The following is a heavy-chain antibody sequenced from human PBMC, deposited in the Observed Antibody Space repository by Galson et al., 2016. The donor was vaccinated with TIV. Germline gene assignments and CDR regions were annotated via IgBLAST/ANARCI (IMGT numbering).Heavy chain of an antibody. J-gene: IGHJ6*02. CDR2: IDPDDSET. Sequence: QSAAEVKKPGEALKISCKGSGYPFSSWWIAWVRQMPGKGLEWMGQIDPDDSETRYSPSFQGQVTISDDKSTRTAFLQWRSLKASDTGMYYCARQAGRGYGLDVWGLGTTVIVS. CDR3: ARQAGRGYGLDV. CDR1: GYPFSSWW. V-gene: IGHV5-51*01. D-gene: IGHD3-3*01.